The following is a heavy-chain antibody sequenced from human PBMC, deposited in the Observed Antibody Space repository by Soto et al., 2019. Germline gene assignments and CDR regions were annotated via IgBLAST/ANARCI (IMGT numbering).Heavy chain of an antibody. Sequence: QVQLVESGGGVVQPGRSLRLSCAASGFTFSSYAMNWVRQAPGKGLEWVALISYDGSSKYYADSVKGRFTISRDSSKNTLYLQMNSLGAADTAVYYCGRCTSTSCHLGSDYWGQGTLVTVSS. CDR2: ISYDGSSK. V-gene: IGHV3-30-3*01. D-gene: IGHD2-2*01. J-gene: IGHJ4*02. CDR3: GRCTSTSCHLGSDY. CDR1: GFTFSSYA.